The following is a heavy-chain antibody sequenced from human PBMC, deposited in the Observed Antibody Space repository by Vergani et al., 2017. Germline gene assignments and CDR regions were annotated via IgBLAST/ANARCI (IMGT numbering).Heavy chain of an antibody. Sequence: QVQLVQSGAEVKRPGSSVKVSCEASGDSFGTYSVSWVRQAPGQGLEWLGGLSPVSGTPVYAQNFRGRVTMTRDTSTSTVYMELSSLRSEDTAVYYCARDPYCSGGSCYLNWFDPWGQGTLVTVSS. CDR2: LSPVSGTP. CDR3: ARDPYCSGGSCYLNWFDP. J-gene: IGHJ5*02. CDR1: GDSFGTYS. D-gene: IGHD2-15*01. V-gene: IGHV1-69*05.